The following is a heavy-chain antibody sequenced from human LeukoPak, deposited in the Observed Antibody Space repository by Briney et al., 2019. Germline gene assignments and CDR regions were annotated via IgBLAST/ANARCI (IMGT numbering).Heavy chain of an antibody. CDR3: AKHNNWFDP. CDR2: ISGSGGST. J-gene: IGHJ5*02. CDR1: GFTFRSHA. Sequence: GGSLRLSCVGSGFTFRSHAMSWVRQAPGKGLEWVSAISGSGGSTYYADSVKGRFTISRDNSKNTLYLQMNSLRAEDTAVYYCAKHNNWFDPWGQGTLVTVSP. V-gene: IGHV3-23*01.